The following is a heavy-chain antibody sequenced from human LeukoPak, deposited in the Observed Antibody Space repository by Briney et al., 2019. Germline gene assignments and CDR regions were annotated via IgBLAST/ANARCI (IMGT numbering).Heavy chain of an antibody. Sequence: PGGSLRLSCAASGFSFSSYSMNWVRQAPGKGLEWISYISSGSSTIFYADSVKGRFTISRGNAKNSLYLQMNSLRAEDTAVYYCASDCSGGSLRYWGQGTLVTVSS. CDR3: ASDCSGGSLRY. J-gene: IGHJ4*02. CDR2: ISSGSSTI. V-gene: IGHV3-48*01. D-gene: IGHD2-15*01. CDR1: GFSFSSYS.